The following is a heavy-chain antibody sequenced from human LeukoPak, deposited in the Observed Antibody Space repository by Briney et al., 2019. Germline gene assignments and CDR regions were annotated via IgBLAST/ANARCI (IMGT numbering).Heavy chain of an antibody. V-gene: IGHV3-30*02. CDR2: IGFDGSKK. Sequence: GGSLRLSCAASGFTFSDYGMHWVRQAPGKGLESVAFIGFDGSKKYYADSVQGRFTISRDNSKNALYLQMNSLRAEDTAVYYCAMAVAGSVRPFDYWGQGTLVTVSS. CDR3: AMAVAGSVRPFDY. J-gene: IGHJ4*02. CDR1: GFTFSDYG. D-gene: IGHD6-19*01.